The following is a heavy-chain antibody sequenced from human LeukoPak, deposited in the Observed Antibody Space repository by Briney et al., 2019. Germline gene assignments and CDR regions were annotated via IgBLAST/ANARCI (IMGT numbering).Heavy chain of an antibody. D-gene: IGHD2-8*01. V-gene: IGHV4-39*07. CDR1: AASISSSYYY. J-gene: IGHJ5*02. CDR2: FYYTEST. Sequence: SETLSLTSTVSAASISSSYYYWSWIRQPPLRGLEWAGNFYYTESTTYNPSLKSRVTFSVDTVNNHCSLHLSSVTAADTAVYYCARENYCTNGVCWAFDPWGQGTPVTVSS. CDR3: ARENYCTNGVCWAFDP.